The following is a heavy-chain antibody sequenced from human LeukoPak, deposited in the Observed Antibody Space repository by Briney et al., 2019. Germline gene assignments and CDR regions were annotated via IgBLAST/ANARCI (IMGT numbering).Heavy chain of an antibody. CDR2: IDTRGAT. V-gene: IGHV3-23*01. CDR3: AKKATVITPGNYFDY. CDR1: GFTYSSYA. J-gene: IGHJ4*02. D-gene: IGHD4-23*01. Sequence: GGSLRLFCAASGFTYSSYAMTWVRQAPGKGLEWVSTIDTRGATFYADSVKGRFTHSRDNSKNALYLQMNSLRDEDTARYYCAKKATVITPGNYFDYWGQGTLVPVSS.